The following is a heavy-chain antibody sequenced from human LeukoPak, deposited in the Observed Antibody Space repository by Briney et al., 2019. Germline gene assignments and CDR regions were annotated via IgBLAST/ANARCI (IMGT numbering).Heavy chain of an antibody. Sequence: SETLSLTCTVSGGSISSYYWSWIRQPPGKGLEWIGYIYYSGSTNYNPSLKSRVTISVDTSKNQFSLKLSSVTAADTAVYYCATSNHYYDILTGSKINYYYYGMDVWGQGTTVTVSS. CDR2: IYYSGST. CDR3: ATSNHYYDILTGSKINYYYYGMDV. J-gene: IGHJ6*02. D-gene: IGHD3-9*01. CDR1: GGSISSYY. V-gene: IGHV4-59*01.